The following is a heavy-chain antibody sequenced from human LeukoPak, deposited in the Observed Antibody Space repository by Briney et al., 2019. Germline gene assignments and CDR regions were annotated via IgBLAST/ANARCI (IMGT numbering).Heavy chain of an antibody. CDR2: ISYDGSNK. Sequence: GGSLRLSCAASGFTFSSYAMHWVRQAPGKGLEWVAVISYDGSNKYYADSVKGRFTISRDNSKNTLYLQMNSLRAEDTAVYYCAKNGLSYSSPSSVDYWGQGTLVTVSS. V-gene: IGHV3-30-3*01. J-gene: IGHJ4*02. CDR3: AKNGLSYSSPSSVDY. CDR1: GFTFSSYA. D-gene: IGHD6-6*01.